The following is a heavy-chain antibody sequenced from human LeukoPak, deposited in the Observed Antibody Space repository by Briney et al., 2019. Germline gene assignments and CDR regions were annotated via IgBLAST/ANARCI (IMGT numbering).Heavy chain of an antibody. J-gene: IGHJ6*02. CDR3: ARDLGYTVITQSYYHCGMDV. CDR1: GFTVSSTY. V-gene: IGHV3-53*01. Sequence: QPGGSLRLSCAASGFTVSSTYMSWVRQAPGKGPEWISVIYSDGTTHYADSVEGRFTISRHRSKNTLYLQMNSLRADDTAVYYCARDLGYTVITQSYYHCGMDVWGQGTTVIVSS. D-gene: IGHD4-23*01. CDR2: IYSDGTT.